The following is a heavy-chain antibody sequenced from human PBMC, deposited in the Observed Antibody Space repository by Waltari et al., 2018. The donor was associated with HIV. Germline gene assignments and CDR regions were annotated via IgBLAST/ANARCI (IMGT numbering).Heavy chain of an antibody. D-gene: IGHD2-8*02. CDR1: GGSISRGSYY. Sequence: QVQLQESGPGLVKPSQTLSLTCTASGGSISRGSYYWSWLRPPAGKGRGWVGRIYTSGCQSYKSYLKSRVTISGDTCKGKFARKRSSVTAADTAVYCCARVGSGGVNLNYYYGMDVWGQWTTVTV. CDR3: ARVGSGGVNLNYYYGMDV. V-gene: IGHV4-61*02. J-gene: IGHJ6*02. CDR2: IYTSGCQ.